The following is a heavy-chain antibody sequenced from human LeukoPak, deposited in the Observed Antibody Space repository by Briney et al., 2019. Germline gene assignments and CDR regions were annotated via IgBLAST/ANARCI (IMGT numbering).Heavy chain of an antibody. CDR1: GFTFSSYW. D-gene: IGHD3-3*01. CDR2: ISYDGSNK. CDR3: ASVTPSPPFGY. J-gene: IGHJ4*02. Sequence: GGSLRLSCAASGFTFSSYWMHWVRQAPGKGLEWVAVISYDGSNKYYADSVKGRFTISRDNSKNTLYLQMNSLRAEDTAVYYCASVTPSPPFGYWGQGTLVTVSS. V-gene: IGHV3-30-3*01.